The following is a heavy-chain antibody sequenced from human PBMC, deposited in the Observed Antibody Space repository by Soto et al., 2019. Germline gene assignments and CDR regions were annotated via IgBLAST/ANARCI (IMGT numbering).Heavy chain of an antibody. J-gene: IGHJ4*02. CDR1: GFTFSDHY. V-gene: IGHV3-72*01. CDR3: ARVECSGGSCYSIDY. D-gene: IGHD2-15*01. CDR2: TRNKANSYTT. Sequence: PGGSLRLSCAASGFTFSDHYMDWVRQAPGKGLEWVGRTRNKANSYTTEYAASVKGRFTISRDDSKNSLYLQMNSLKTEDTAVYYCARVECSGGSCYSIDYWGQGTLVTVSS.